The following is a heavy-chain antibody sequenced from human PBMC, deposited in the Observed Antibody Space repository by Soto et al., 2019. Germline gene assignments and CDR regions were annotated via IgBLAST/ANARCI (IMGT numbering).Heavy chain of an antibody. D-gene: IGHD3-10*01. J-gene: IGHJ6*03. CDR2: MNPNSGNT. CDR1: GYTFTSYD. Sequence: GASVKVSCKASGYTFTSYDINWVRQATGQGLEWMGWMNPNSGNTGYAQKFQGRVTMTRNTSISTAYMELSSLRSEDTAVYYCAGVGGSGSYAYYYYYMDVWGKGTTVTVSS. CDR3: AGVGGSGSYAYYYYYMDV. V-gene: IGHV1-8*01.